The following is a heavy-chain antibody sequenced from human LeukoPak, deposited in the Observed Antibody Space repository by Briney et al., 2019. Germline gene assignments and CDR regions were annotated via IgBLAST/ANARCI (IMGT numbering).Heavy chain of an antibody. CDR3: ARLLWGTWYFDL. CDR1: GFTVSTNH. V-gene: IGHV3-53*01. Sequence: PGGSLRLSCAASGFTVSTNHMSWVRQAPGKGLEWVSVIYSGGDIYYADSVKGRFTISRDNSKNTLYLQIHSLRAEDTAVYYCARLLWGTWYFDLWGRGTLATVSS. J-gene: IGHJ2*01. CDR2: IYSGGDI. D-gene: IGHD7-27*01.